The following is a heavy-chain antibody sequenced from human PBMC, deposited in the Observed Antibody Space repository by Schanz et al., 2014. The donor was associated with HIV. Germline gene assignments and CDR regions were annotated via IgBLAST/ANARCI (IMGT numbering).Heavy chain of an antibody. V-gene: IGHV1-18*01. J-gene: IGHJ4*02. D-gene: IGHD4-17*01. Sequence: QVQLVQSGGEVKKPGGSVMLSCKASGYTFTNYGVSWVRQAPGQGLEWMGWISGDYGKTKYAQKFQARVTMTTDTSSSTAYMELRSLTSDDTAMYYCASALTTVTLDYWGQGTLVTVSS. CDR1: GYTFTNYG. CDR2: ISGDYGKT. CDR3: ASALTTVTLDY.